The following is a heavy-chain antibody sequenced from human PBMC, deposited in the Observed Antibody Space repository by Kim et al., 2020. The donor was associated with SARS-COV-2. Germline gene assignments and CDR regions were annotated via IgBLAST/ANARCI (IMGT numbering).Heavy chain of an antibody. J-gene: IGHJ2*01. CDR2: VFHRGST. CDR1: GGSISSHY. D-gene: IGHD4-4*01. CDR3: ARNDRSTVLWYFDL. Sequence: SETLSLTCNVSGGSISSHYWSWIRQPPGKGQEWIGYVFHRGSTKYNPSLKSRVTISVDTSKNQFSLKLSSVTAADTAVYYCARNDRSTVLWYFDLWGRGT. V-gene: IGHV4-59*11.